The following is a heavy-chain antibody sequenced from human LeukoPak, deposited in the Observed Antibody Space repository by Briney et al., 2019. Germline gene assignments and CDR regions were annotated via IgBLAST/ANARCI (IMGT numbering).Heavy chain of an antibody. J-gene: IGHJ4*02. CDR1: GGSISSYY. Sequence: QSSETLSLTCTVSGGSISSYYWSWIRQPPGKGLEWIGYIYYSGSTNYNPSLKSRVTISVDTSKNQFSLKLSSVTAADTAVYYCARDGGSGWFFRYWGQGTLVTVSS. D-gene: IGHD6-19*01. CDR3: ARDGGSGWFFRY. CDR2: IYYSGST. V-gene: IGHV4-59*01.